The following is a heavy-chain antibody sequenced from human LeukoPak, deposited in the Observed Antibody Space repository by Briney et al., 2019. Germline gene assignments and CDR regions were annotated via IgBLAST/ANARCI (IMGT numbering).Heavy chain of an antibody. V-gene: IGHV3-30*18. Sequence: GGSLRLSCAASGFTFSSYDMHWVRQAPGKGLEWVAVISFAGTNKYYADSVRGRFTISRDNSKNTLFLQMNSLRVEDSAVYYCVKVLQRAPIYGLDVWGQRTTVTVSS. J-gene: IGHJ6*02. CDR2: ISFAGTNK. CDR1: GFTFSSYD. CDR3: VKVLQRAPIYGLDV.